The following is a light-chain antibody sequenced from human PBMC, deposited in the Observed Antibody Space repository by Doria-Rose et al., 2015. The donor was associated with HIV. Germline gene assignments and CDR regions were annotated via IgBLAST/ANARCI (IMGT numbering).Light chain of an antibody. CDR3: HQYGTSWT. Sequence: LTQSPDTLSLSPGERATLSCRASQSFSSTYLAWYQQKPGQDPSLLIYDGSTRATGIPDRFSASGSGTDFTLTINRLEPEDFALYYCHQYGTSWTFGQGTKVEI. V-gene: IGKV3-20*01. CDR1: QSFSSTY. CDR2: DGS. J-gene: IGKJ1*01.